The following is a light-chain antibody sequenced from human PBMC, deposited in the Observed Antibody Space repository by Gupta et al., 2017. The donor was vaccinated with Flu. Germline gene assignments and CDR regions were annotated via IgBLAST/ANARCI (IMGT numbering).Light chain of an antibody. V-gene: IGKV1-9*01. CDR1: QAINTS. CDR3: QQLNNYPLT. CDR2: ATS. J-gene: IGKJ4*01. Sequence: DLQLTQAPSLLSASVGDRVTITCRASQAINTSLAWYQQKPGKAPKLLIYATSTLESGVPSRFSGSGSGTEFTLTINSLQPEDFATYYCQQLNNYPLTFGGGTKVEIK.